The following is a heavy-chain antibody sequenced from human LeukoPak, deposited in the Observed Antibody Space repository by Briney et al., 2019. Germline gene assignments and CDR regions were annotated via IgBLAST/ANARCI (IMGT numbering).Heavy chain of an antibody. Sequence: ASVKVSCKASGYTFTSYGISWVRQAPGQGLEWMGWISAYNGNTNYAQKLQGRVTMTTDTSTSTAYMELRSLRSEDTAVYYCATVSVRGVTWTFDYWGQGTLVTVSS. CDR1: GYTFTSYG. CDR2: ISAYNGNT. V-gene: IGHV1-18*01. CDR3: ATVSVRGVTWTFDY. J-gene: IGHJ4*02. D-gene: IGHD3-10*01.